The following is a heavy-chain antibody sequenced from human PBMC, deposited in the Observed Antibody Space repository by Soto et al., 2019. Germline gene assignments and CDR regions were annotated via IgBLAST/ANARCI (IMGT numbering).Heavy chain of an antibody. J-gene: IGHJ5*02. CDR2: ISGYNGDT. Sequence: ASVKVSCKASGYTFTSYGITWVRQAPGQGLEWLGWISGYNGDTNYAQKLQGRVTLTADTSTSTVYMELRSLRSDDTAVYYCARESREYDFWSGYHAYNWFDPWGQGTLVTVSS. D-gene: IGHD3-3*01. CDR3: ARESREYDFWSGYHAYNWFDP. V-gene: IGHV1-18*01. CDR1: GYTFTSYG.